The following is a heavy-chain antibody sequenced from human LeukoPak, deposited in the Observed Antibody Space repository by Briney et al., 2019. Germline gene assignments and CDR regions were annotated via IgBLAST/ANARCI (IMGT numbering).Heavy chain of an antibody. V-gene: IGHV3-74*01. Sequence: GGSLRLSCTVSGFTFSSYWMHWVRQAPGKWLVWVSLIKSDGRRITYADSVKGRFTISRDNAKNSLYLQMNSLRAEDTAVYYCARETRWELFDYWGQGTLVTVSS. CDR3: ARETRWELFDY. J-gene: IGHJ4*02. D-gene: IGHD1-26*01. CDR1: GFTFSSYW. CDR2: IKSDGRRI.